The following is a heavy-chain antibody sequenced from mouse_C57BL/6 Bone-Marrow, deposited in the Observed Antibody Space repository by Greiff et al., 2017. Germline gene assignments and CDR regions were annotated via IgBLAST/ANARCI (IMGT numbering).Heavy chain of an antibody. CDR1: GYTFTSSW. Sequence: QVQLQQPGAELVKPGASVKLSCKASGYTFTSSWMHWVKQRPGQGLEWIGMIHPNNGSTNYTEKFTSKATLTVDKSSSTAYMQLSSLTSEDSAVYYCARWPYYYGSSYVRCAYWGQGTLVTVSA. CDR3: ARWPYYYGSSYVRCAY. V-gene: IGHV1-64*01. J-gene: IGHJ3*01. CDR2: IHPNNGST. D-gene: IGHD1-1*01.